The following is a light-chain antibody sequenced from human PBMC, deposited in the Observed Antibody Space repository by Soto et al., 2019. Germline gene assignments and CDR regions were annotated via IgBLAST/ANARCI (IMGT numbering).Light chain of an antibody. CDR2: EVS. J-gene: IGKJ2*01. Sequence: DVVMTQSPLSLPVTLGQPDSISCGSSRSLVYSDGNTYLSWFQQRPGQSPRRLIYEVSNRDSGVPDRFSGSGSGTDFTLKISRVEAEDVAIYYCMQGSHWPYTFGQGTKLEIK. V-gene: IGKV2-30*01. CDR1: RSLVYSDGNTY. CDR3: MQGSHWPYT.